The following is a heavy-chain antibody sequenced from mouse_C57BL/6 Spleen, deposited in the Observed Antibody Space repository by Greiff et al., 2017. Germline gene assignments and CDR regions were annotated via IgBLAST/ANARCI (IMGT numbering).Heavy chain of an antibody. V-gene: IGHV1-5*01. J-gene: IGHJ4*01. CDR1: GYTFTSYW. CDR3: TRGGYGNYLYAMDY. D-gene: IGHD2-1*01. Sequence: VQLQQSGTVLARPGASVKMSCKTSGYTFTSYWMHWVKQRPGQGLEWIGAIYPGNSDTSYNQKFKGKAKLTAVTSASTAYMELSSLTNEDSAVYYCTRGGYGNYLYAMDYWGQGTSVTVSS. CDR2: IYPGNSDT.